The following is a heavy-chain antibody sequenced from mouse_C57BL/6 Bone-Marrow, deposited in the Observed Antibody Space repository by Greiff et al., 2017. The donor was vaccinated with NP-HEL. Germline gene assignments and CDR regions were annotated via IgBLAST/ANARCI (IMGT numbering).Heavy chain of an antibody. Sequence: VQLKESGGGLVKPGGSLKLSCAASGFTFSSYAMSWVRQTPEKRLEWVATISDGGSYTYYPDNVKGRFTISRDNAKNNLYLQMSHLKSEDTAMYYCARGGRFYGNYGGDYWGQGTTLTVSS. V-gene: IGHV5-4*01. CDR3: ARGGRFYGNYGGDY. CDR1: GFTFSSYA. CDR2: ISDGGSYT. J-gene: IGHJ2*01. D-gene: IGHD2-1*01.